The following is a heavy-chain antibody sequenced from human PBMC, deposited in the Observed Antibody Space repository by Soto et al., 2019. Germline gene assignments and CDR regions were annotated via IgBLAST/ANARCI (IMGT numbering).Heavy chain of an antibody. J-gene: IGHJ4*02. Sequence: GGSLRLSCAASGFTFSSYAMSCVRQAPWKGLEWVSAISGSGGSTYYADSVKGRFTISRDNSKNTLYLQMNSLRAEDTAVYYCAKGAYCGGDCSPTLFYYWGQGTVVTGSS. CDR1: GFTFSSYA. CDR2: ISGSGGST. V-gene: IGHV3-23*01. D-gene: IGHD2-21*02. CDR3: AKGAYCGGDCSPTLFYY.